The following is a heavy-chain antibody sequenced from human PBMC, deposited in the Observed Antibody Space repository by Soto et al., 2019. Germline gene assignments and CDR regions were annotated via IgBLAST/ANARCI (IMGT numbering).Heavy chain of an antibody. D-gene: IGHD1-7*01. V-gene: IGHV3-21*01. CDR2: ISSSSSYI. J-gene: IGHJ3*02. CDR1: GFTFSSYS. CDR3: ARGTKLDDAFDI. Sequence: GGSLRLSCAASGFTFSSYSMNWVRQAPGKGLEWVSSISSSSSYIYYADSVKGRFTISRDNAKNSLYLQMNSLRAKDTAVYYCARGTKLDDAFDIWGQGTMVTVSS.